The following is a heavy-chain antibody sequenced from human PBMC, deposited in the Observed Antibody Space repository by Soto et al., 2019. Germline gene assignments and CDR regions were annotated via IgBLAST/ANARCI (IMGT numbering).Heavy chain of an antibody. Sequence: SETLSLTCAVSGGSISSGDFSWNWIRQPPGKGLEYIGYIYYGGSTYYNPSLQSRVTMSVDRSRNQFSLKLNSVTAADTAVYYCARVRREYDNSGPVDYWGQGTLVTVS. J-gene: IGHJ4*02. CDR2: IYYGGST. CDR3: ARVRREYDNSGPVDY. CDR1: GGSISSGDFS. V-gene: IGHV4-30-2*01. D-gene: IGHD3-22*01.